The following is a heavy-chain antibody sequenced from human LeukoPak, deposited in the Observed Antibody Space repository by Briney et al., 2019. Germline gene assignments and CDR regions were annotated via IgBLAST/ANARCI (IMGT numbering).Heavy chain of an antibody. CDR1: GGSISGGSYY. V-gene: IGHV4-61*02. J-gene: IGHJ3*02. D-gene: IGHD3-9*01. Sequence: SETLSLTCTVSGGSISGGSYYWSWIRQPAGKGLEWIGRIYTSGSTNYNPSLKSRVTISVDTSKNQFSLKLSSVTAADTAVYYCARIRYFDWLSRFDDAFDIWGQGTMVTVSS. CDR3: ARIRYFDWLSRFDDAFDI. CDR2: IYTSGST.